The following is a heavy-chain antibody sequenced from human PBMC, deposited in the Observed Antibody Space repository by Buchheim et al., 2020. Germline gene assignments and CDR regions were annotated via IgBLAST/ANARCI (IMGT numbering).Heavy chain of an antibody. J-gene: IGHJ6*02. V-gene: IGHV3-33*01. CDR2: IWYDGSNK. CDR1: GFTFSSYG. D-gene: IGHD3-9*01. CDR3: AREQNYDIVTGYYLVYYYGMDV. Sequence: QVQLVESGGGVVQPGRSLRLSCAASGFTFSSYGMHWVRQAPGKGLEWVAVIWYDGSNKYYADSVKGRFTISRDNSKTTRYLQMNSLRAEDTAVYYCAREQNYDIVTGYYLVYYYGMDVWGQGTT.